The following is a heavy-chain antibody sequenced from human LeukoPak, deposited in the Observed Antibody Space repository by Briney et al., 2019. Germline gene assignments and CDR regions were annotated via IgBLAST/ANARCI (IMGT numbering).Heavy chain of an antibody. D-gene: IGHD5-12*01. CDR1: GFTFDDYA. V-gene: IGHV3-9*01. Sequence: PGRSLRLSCAASGFTFDDYAMHWVRQAPGKGLEWVSGISWNSGTIGYADSVKGRFTISRDNAKNSLYLQMNSLRAEETALYYCAKDREYSGYGGDFDYWGQGTLVTVSS. J-gene: IGHJ4*02. CDR3: AKDREYSGYGGDFDY. CDR2: ISWNSGTI.